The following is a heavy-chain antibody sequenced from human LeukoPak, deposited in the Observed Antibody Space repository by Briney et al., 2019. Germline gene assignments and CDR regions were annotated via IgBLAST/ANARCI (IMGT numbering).Heavy chain of an antibody. CDR1: GYTFTGYY. CDR3: ARAQYYYPHHYYVY. Sequence: ASVKVSCKASGYTFTGYYMHWVRQAPGQGLEWMGWINPNSGDTSYALKFQGRVTMTRDTSISTAYMELSRLRSDDTAVYYCARAQYYYPHHYYVYWGQGTLVTVSS. CDR2: INPNSGDT. D-gene: IGHD3-10*01. J-gene: IGHJ4*02. V-gene: IGHV1-2*02.